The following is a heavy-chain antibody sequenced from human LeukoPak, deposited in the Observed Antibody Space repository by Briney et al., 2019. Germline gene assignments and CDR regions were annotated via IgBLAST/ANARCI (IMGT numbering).Heavy chain of an antibody. CDR1: GYTFTAFY. D-gene: IGHD2-15*01. Sequence: ASLKVSRKASGYTFTAFYIHWVRQAPGQGLEWMGWINPKIGDTSYAQKFQAGVTMTRETAISTAYMELSNLTSDDTAVYYCARGRAADLDYWGQGTLVTVSS. J-gene: IGHJ4*02. V-gene: IGHV1-2*02. CDR3: ARGRAADLDY. CDR2: INPKIGDT.